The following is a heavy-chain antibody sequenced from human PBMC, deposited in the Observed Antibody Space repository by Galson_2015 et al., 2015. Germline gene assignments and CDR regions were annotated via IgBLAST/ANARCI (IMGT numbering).Heavy chain of an antibody. CDR2: IYSGGST. CDR3: AKVGQWLDFDY. D-gene: IGHD6-19*01. J-gene: IGHJ4*02. V-gene: IGHV3-53*01. Sequence: SLRLSCAASGFTVSSNYMSWVRQAPGKGLEWVSFIYSGGSTYYADSVKGRFTISRDNSKNTLYLQMNSLRAEDTAVYYCAKVGQWLDFDYLGQGTLVTVSS. CDR1: GFTVSSNY.